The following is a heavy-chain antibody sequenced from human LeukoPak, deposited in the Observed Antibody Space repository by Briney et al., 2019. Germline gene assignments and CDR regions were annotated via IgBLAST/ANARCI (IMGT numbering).Heavy chain of an antibody. J-gene: IGHJ6*03. Sequence: GASVKVSCKASGYTFTSYAMNWVRQAPGQGLEWMGWINPNSGGTNYAQKFQGRVTMTRDTSISTAYMELSRLRSDDTAVYYCARDRGATTYYYYYMDVWGKGTTVTISS. CDR1: GYTFTSYA. D-gene: IGHD3-10*01. CDR3: ARDRGATTYYYYYMDV. V-gene: IGHV1-2*02. CDR2: INPNSGGT.